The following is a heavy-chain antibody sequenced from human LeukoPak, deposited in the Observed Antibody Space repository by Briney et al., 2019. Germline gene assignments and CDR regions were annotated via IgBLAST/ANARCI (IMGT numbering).Heavy chain of an antibody. D-gene: IGHD3-10*01. CDR3: ARGGYYGSGNDFRFDP. V-gene: IGHV4-34*01. CDR1: GGSFSGYY. J-gene: IGHJ5*02. Sequence: SETLSLTCAVYGGSFSGYYWSWIRQPPGKGLEWIGEINHSGSTNYNPSPKSRVTISVDTSKNQCSLTLSSVTAADTAIYYCARGGYYGSGNDFRFDPWGQGTLVTVSS. CDR2: INHSGST.